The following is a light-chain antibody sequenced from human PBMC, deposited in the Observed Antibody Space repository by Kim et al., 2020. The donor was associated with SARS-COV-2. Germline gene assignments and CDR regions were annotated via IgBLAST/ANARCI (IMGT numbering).Light chain of an antibody. CDR3: QQYYSTPPYT. V-gene: IGKV1-NL1*01. CDR2: AAS. CDR1: QGISNS. Sequence: DIQMTQSPSSLSASAGDRVTITCRASQGISNSLAWYQQKPGKAPKLLLYAASRLESGVPSRFSGSGSGTDYTLTISSLQPEDFATYYCQQYYSTPPYTFGQGTKLEI. J-gene: IGKJ2*01.